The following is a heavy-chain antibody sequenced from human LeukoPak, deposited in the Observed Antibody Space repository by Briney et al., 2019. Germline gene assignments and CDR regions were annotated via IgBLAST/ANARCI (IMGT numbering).Heavy chain of an antibody. CDR1: GFTFSSYW. V-gene: IGHV3-7*01. Sequence: GGSLRLSCAASGFTFSSYWMSWVRQAPGKGLEWVANIKQDGSEKYYVDSVKGRFTISRDNAKNSLYLQMNSLRAEDTAVYYCARWDRPGELELPAYYYYYCGMDVWGQGTTVTVSS. J-gene: IGHJ6*02. CDR2: IKQDGSEK. D-gene: IGHD1-7*01. CDR3: ARWDRPGELELPAYYYYYCGMDV.